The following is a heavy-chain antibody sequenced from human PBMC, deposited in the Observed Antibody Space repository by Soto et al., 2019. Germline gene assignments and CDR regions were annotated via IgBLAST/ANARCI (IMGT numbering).Heavy chain of an antibody. CDR1: GFTFSSYG. CDR2: IWYDGSNK. D-gene: IGHD3-22*01. Sequence: PGGSLRLSCAASGFTFSSYGMHWVRQAPGKGLEWVAVIWYDGSNKYYADTVKGRFTISRDNSKNTLYLQMNSLRAEDTAVYYCARDLRPHYYDSSPALDYWGQGT. CDR3: ARDLRPHYYDSSPALDY. V-gene: IGHV3-33*01. J-gene: IGHJ4*02.